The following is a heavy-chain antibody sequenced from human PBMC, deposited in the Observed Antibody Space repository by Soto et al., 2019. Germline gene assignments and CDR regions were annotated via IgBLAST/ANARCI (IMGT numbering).Heavy chain of an antibody. CDR3: ARGSVGDTRVWYFDY. V-gene: IGHV1-46*01. Sequence: QVQLVQSGAEVKKPGASVKVSCKASGYTFTSYYMHWVRQAPGQGLEWMGIINPSGGSTSYAQKFQGRVTMTRDTSTSTVYTELSSLRSEDTAVYYCARGSVGDTRVWYFDYWGQGTLVTVSS. J-gene: IGHJ4*02. D-gene: IGHD4-17*01. CDR2: INPSGGST. CDR1: GYTFTSYY.